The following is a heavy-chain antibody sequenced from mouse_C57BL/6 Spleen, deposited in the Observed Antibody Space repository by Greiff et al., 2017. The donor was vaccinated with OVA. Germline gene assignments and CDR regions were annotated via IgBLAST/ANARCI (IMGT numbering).Heavy chain of an antibody. CDR2: IDPSDSET. CDR1: GYTFTSYW. V-gene: IGHV1-52*01. CDR3: AIWYYGSYWYFDV. D-gene: IGHD1-1*01. J-gene: IGHJ1*03. Sequence: QVQLQQPGAELVRPGSSVKLSCKASGYTFTSYWMHWVKQRPIQGLEWIGNIDPSDSETHYNQKFKDKATLTVDKSSSTAYMQLSSLTSEDSAVYYCAIWYYGSYWYFDVWGTGTTGTVSA.